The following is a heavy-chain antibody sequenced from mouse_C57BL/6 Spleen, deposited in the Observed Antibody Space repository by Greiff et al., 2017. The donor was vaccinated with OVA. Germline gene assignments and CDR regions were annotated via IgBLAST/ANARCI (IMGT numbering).Heavy chain of an antibody. Sequence: QVQLKESGAELARPGASVKLSCKASGYTFTSYGISWVKQRTGQGLEWIGEIYPRSGNTYYNEKFKGKATLTADKSSSTAYMELRSLTSEDSAVYFCARRTAQAYYFDYWGQGTTLTVSS. CDR3: ARRTAQAYYFDY. D-gene: IGHD3-2*02. V-gene: IGHV1-81*01. J-gene: IGHJ2*01. CDR1: GYTFTSYG. CDR2: IYPRSGNT.